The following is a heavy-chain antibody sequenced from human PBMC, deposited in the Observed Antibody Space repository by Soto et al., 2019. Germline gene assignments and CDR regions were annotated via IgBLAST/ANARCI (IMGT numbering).Heavy chain of an antibody. V-gene: IGHV4-30-4*01. Sequence: PSETLSLTCTVSGGSISSGDYYWSWIRQPPGKGLEWIGYIYYSGSTYYNPSLKSRVTISVDTSKNQFSLKLSSVTAADTAAYYCARASRYCSGGSCHYFDYWGQGTLVTVSS. J-gene: IGHJ4*02. CDR1: GGSISSGDYY. D-gene: IGHD2-15*01. CDR2: IYYSGST. CDR3: ARASRYCSGGSCHYFDY.